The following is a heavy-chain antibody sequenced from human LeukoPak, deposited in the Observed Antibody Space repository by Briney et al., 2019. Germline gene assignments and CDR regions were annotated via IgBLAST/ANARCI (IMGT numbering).Heavy chain of an antibody. J-gene: IGHJ6*03. CDR3: ARGLSYYYDSSGYYLPPYYYMDV. V-gene: IGHV4-39*07. D-gene: IGHD3-22*01. Sequence: SETLSLTCTVSGGSISSSSYYWGWIRQPPGKGLEWIGSIYYSGSTYYNPSLKSRVTISVDTSKNQFSLKLSSVTAADTAVYYCARGLSYYYDSSGYYLPPYYYMDVWGKGTTVTVSS. CDR2: IYYSGST. CDR1: GGSISSSSYY.